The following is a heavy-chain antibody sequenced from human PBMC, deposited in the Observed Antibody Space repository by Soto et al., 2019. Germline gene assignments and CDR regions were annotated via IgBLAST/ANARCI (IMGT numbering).Heavy chain of an antibody. Sequence: SETLSLTCTVSGGSISSSSYYWGWIRQPPGKGLEWIGYIYYSGSTNYNPSLKSRVTISVDTSKNQFSLKLSSVTAADTAVYYCARQLGSRDAFDIWGQGTMVTVSS. D-gene: IGHD3-10*01. CDR2: IYYSGST. CDR1: GGSISSSSYY. V-gene: IGHV4-61*05. J-gene: IGHJ3*02. CDR3: ARQLGSRDAFDI.